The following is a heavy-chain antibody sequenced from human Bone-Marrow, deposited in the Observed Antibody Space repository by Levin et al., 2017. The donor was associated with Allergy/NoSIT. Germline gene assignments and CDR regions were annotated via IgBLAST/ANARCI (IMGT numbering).Heavy chain of an antibody. V-gene: IGHV1-2*02. CDR1: GYTFTGYY. CDR3: ARDVGYSSSWYDSYFDY. Sequence: ASVKVSCKASGYTFTGYYMHWVRQAPGQGLEWMGWINPNSGGTNYAQKFQGRVTMTRDTSISTAYMELSRLRSDDTAVYYCARDVGYSSSWYDSYFDYWGQGTLVTVSS. CDR2: INPNSGGT. D-gene: IGHD6-13*01. J-gene: IGHJ4*02.